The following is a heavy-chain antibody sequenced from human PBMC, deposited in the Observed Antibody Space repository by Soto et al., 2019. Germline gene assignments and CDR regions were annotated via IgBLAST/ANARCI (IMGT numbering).Heavy chain of an antibody. V-gene: IGHV3-13*01. CDR1: GFTFSSYD. J-gene: IGHJ6*02. CDR2: IGTAGDS. CDR3: ARENNGSSGDYYGMDV. Sequence: EVQLVESGGGLVQPGGSLRLSCAASGFTFSSYDMHWVRQATGKGLEWVSAIGTAGDSYYPGSVKGRFTISRETAKNSLYLQMNSLRAEDTAVYYCARENNGSSGDYYGMDVWGQGTTVTVSS. D-gene: IGHD6-6*01.